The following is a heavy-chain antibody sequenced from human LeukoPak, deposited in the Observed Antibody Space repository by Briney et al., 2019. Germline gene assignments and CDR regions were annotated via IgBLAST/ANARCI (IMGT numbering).Heavy chain of an antibody. Sequence: PSETLSLTCTVSGDSISSYYWSWIRQPPGKGLGWIGYIYYSGSANYNPSLKSRVTISVDTSKNHFSLKLSSVTAADTAVYYCARHSRSYYDFDYWGQGTLVTVSS. CDR3: ARHSRSYYDFDY. V-gene: IGHV4-59*08. D-gene: IGHD1-26*01. J-gene: IGHJ4*02. CDR2: IYYSGSA. CDR1: GDSISSYY.